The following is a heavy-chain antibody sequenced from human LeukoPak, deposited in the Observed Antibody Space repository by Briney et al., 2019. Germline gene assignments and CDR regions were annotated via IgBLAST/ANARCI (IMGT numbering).Heavy chain of an antibody. CDR1: GFTFSSYA. Sequence: TGRFLRLSCAASGFTFSSYAMHWVRQAPGKGLEWVAVISYDGSNKYYADSVKGRFTISRDNSKNTLYLQMNSLRAEDTAVYYCARDLRDGYNFEFGYWGQGTLVTVSS. CDR2: ISYDGSNK. D-gene: IGHD5-24*01. V-gene: IGHV3-30-3*01. CDR3: ARDLRDGYNFEFGY. J-gene: IGHJ4*02.